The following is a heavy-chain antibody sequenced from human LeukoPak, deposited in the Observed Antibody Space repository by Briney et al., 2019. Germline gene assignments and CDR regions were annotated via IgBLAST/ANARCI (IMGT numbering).Heavy chain of an antibody. CDR3: ATSESQTRFDF. CDR1: GYTFTTHW. D-gene: IGHD1/OR15-1a*01. Sequence: GESLKISCKGSGYTFTTHWIAWVRQMPGKGLEWMGIIFPGDSDTTYSPSFEGQVPISPDKFISTAYLQWSSLKASATAMYYCATSESQTRFDFWGQGTLVTVSS. V-gene: IGHV5-51*01. CDR2: IFPGDSDT. J-gene: IGHJ4*02.